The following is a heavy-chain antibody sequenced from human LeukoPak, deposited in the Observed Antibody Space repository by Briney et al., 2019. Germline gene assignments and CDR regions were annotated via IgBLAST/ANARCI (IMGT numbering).Heavy chain of an antibody. D-gene: IGHD5-24*01. CDR3: AREPKSHRWLPHKGNAFDI. CDR2: IYTSGST. V-gene: IGHV4-61*02. CDR1: GGSISSGSYY. J-gene: IGHJ3*02. Sequence: SETLSLTCTVSGGSISSGSYYWSWIRQPAGKGLEWIGRIYTSGSTNYNPSLKSRVTISVDTSKDQFSLKLSSVPAADTAVYYCAREPKSHRWLPHKGNAFDIWGQGTMVTVSS.